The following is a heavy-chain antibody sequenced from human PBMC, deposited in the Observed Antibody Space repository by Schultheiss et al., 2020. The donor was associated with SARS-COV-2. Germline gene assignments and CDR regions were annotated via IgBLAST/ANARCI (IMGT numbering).Heavy chain of an antibody. CDR2: IYYSGST. D-gene: IGHD5-18*01. CDR1: GGSISSYY. CDR3: ARSENSYGSFDY. Sequence: GSLRLSCTVSGGSISSYYWSWIRQPPGKGLEWIGYIYYSGSTNYNPSLKSRVTISVDTSKNQFSLKLSSVTAADTAVYYCARSENSYGSFDYWGQGTLVTVSS. J-gene: IGHJ4*02. V-gene: IGHV4-59*01.